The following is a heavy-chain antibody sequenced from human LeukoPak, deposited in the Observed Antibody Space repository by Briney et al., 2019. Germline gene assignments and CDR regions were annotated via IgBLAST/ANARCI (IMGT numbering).Heavy chain of an antibody. Sequence: SETLSLTCTVSGGSISSSSYYWGWIRQPPGKGLEWIGSIYYSGSTYYNPSLKSRVTISVDTSKNQFSLKLSSVTAADTAVYYCARGQRSHSSSFSNWFDPWGQGTLVTVSS. CDR2: IYYSGST. CDR1: GGSISSSSYY. J-gene: IGHJ5*02. D-gene: IGHD6-13*01. V-gene: IGHV4-39*07. CDR3: ARGQRSHSSSFSNWFDP.